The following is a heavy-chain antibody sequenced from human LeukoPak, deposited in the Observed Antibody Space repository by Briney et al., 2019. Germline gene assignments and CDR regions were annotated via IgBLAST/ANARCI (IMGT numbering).Heavy chain of an antibody. V-gene: IGHV3-30-3*01. D-gene: IGHD6-13*01. CDR3: ASRKGIAAAGTPDGEDI. Sequence: PGGSLRLSCAASGFTFSSYAMSWVRQAPGKGLEWVAVISYDGSNKYYADSVKGRFTISRDNSKNTLYLQMNSLRAEDTAVYYCASRKGIAAAGTPDGEDIWGQGTMVTVSS. J-gene: IGHJ3*02. CDR1: GFTFSSYA. CDR2: ISYDGSNK.